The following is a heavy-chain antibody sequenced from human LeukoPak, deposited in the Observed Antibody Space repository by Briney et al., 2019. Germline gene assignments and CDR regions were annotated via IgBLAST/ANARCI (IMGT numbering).Heavy chain of an antibody. Sequence: GGSLRLSCAASGFTVSSNYMNWVRQAPGKGLEWVSVMYSGGSTDYADSMKGRFTISRDNSKGTLYLQMGSLRGDDMAVYYCARASIGAGGPHDVFDIWGQGTMVTVSS. V-gene: IGHV3-66*01. J-gene: IGHJ3*02. CDR1: GFTVSSNY. CDR3: ARASIGAGGPHDVFDI. D-gene: IGHD6-13*01. CDR2: MYSGGST.